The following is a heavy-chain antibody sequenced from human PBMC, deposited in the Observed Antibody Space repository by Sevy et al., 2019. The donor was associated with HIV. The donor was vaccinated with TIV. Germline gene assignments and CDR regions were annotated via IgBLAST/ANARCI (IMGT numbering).Heavy chain of an antibody. J-gene: IGHJ4*02. CDR2: ISYIGST. CDR3: VRDRIAAAGGYFDN. D-gene: IGHD6-13*01. CDR1: GGSLSSGSYY. Sequence: SETSLTCTVSGGSLSSGSYYWSWIRQPPGKGLEWIGYISYIGSTNYNPSLQSRVTISVDTSKNQLSLRLTSVTAADTAVYYCVRDRIAAAGGYFDNWGQGTLVTVSS. V-gene: IGHV4-61*01.